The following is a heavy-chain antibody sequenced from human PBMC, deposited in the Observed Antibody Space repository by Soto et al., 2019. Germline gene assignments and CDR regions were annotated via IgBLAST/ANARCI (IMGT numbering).Heavy chain of an antibody. CDR2: IYWDDDK. V-gene: IGHV2-5*02. CDR3: APNLGLNPPDF. Sequence: QITLKESGPTLMEPTQTLTLTCTFSGFSLSTRGVGVGWIRQPPGKALEWLALIYWDDDKRYSPSLKNRLTITTDPVNNQVVRIMTNMDSVDAGTYYCAPNLGLNPPDFWGQGALVTVSS. J-gene: IGHJ4*02. CDR1: GFSLSTRGVG.